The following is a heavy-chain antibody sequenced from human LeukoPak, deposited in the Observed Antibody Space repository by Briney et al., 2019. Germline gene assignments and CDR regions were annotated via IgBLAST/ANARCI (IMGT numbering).Heavy chain of an antibody. CDR2: IFHTGNT. Sequence: SETLSLTCGVSGYSISSGYYWGWIRQPPGKGLEWSGSIFHTGNTYYNPSLKSRVTMSVDTSRNQFSLKLSSVTAADTAVYYCARDGGVAVSGPPGYWGQGTLVTVSS. CDR1: GYSISSGYY. J-gene: IGHJ4*02. V-gene: IGHV4-38-2*02. D-gene: IGHD6-19*01. CDR3: ARDGGVAVSGPPGY.